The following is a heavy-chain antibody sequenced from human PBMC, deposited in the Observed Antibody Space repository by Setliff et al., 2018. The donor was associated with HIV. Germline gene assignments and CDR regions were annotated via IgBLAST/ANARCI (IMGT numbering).Heavy chain of an antibody. CDR3: ARDHPGTAY. CDR2: IHAGSGDT. D-gene: IGHD1-1*01. CDR1: GYTFTNNV. V-gene: IGHV1-3*01. J-gene: IGHJ4*02. Sequence: GASVKVSCKASGYTFTNNVIHWVRQAPGQRLEWMGWIHAGSGDTQYSQKFQGRVTITRDTSASTVYMELSSLRSEDTAMYYCARDHPGTAYWGQGTMVTVSS.